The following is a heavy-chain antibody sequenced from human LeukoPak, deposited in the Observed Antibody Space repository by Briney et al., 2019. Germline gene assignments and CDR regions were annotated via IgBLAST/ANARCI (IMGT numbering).Heavy chain of an antibody. D-gene: IGHD3-22*01. CDR2: INHSGST. V-gene: IGHV4-34*01. CDR3: ARGPPTDYYDSSGFYYVLDY. CDR1: GGSFSGYY. Sequence: TSETLSLTCAVYGGSFSGYYWSWIRQPPGKGLEWIGEINHSGSTNYNPSLKSRVTISVDTSKNQFSLKLGSVTAADTAVYFCARGPPTDYYDSSGFYYVLDYWGQGTLVTVSS. J-gene: IGHJ4*02.